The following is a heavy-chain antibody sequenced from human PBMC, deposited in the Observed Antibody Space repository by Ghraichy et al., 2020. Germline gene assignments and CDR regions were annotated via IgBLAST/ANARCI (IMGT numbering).Heavy chain of an antibody. J-gene: IGHJ6*03. Sequence: GGSLRLSCAASGFTFSSYAMHWVRQAPGKGLEWVEVISYDGSNKYYADSVKGRFTISRDNSKNTLYLQMNSLRAEDTAVYYCARDFRDYYYYYYMDVWGKGTTVTVSS. CDR1: GFTFSSYA. CDR3: ARDFRDYYYYYYMDV. V-gene: IGHV3-30*04. CDR2: ISYDGSNK.